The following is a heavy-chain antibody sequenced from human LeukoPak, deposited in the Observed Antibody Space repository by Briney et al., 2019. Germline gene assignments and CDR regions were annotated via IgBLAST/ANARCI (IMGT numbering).Heavy chain of an antibody. V-gene: IGHV4-59*12. CDR2: VDHTGST. CDR1: DDSITMYY. D-gene: IGHD5-24*01. CDR3: ARANRNAYIDVFDI. Sequence: SETLSLTCTVSDDSITMYYWTWIRQPPGKGLEWIGYVDHTGSTKFNPSLNGRVSISRDTSKNFFSLRLSSVTAADTAVYYCARANRNAYIDVFDIWGQGTMVTVSS. J-gene: IGHJ3*02.